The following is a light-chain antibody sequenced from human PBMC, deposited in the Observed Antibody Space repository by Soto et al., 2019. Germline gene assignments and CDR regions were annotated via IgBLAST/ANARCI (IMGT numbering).Light chain of an antibody. Sequence: SYGLTQPPSVSVSPGQTASITCSGDKLGDKYACWYQQKPGQSPVLVIYEDSKRPSGIPERFSGSSSGNTATLTISGTQAMDEADYYCQAWDSSTVVFGGGTKVTVL. V-gene: IGLV3-1*01. CDR1: KLGDKY. CDR3: QAWDSSTVV. CDR2: EDS. J-gene: IGLJ2*01.